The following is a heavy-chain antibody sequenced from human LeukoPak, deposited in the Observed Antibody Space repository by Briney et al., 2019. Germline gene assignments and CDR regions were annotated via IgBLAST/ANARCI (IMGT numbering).Heavy chain of an antibody. J-gene: IGHJ4*02. CDR2: IIPIFGTA. CDR3: ARTYSSGWLRYFDY. Sequence: GASVKVSCKASGGTFSSYAISWVRQAPGQGLEWMGGIIPIFGTANYAQKFQGRFTITTDESTSTAYMELSRLRSEDTAVYYCARTYSSGWLRYFDYWGQGTLVTVSS. CDR1: GGTFSSYA. D-gene: IGHD6-19*01. V-gene: IGHV1-69*05.